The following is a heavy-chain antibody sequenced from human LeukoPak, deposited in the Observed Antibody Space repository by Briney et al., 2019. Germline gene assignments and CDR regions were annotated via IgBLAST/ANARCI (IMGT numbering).Heavy chain of an antibody. CDR2: SNAGNGNT. CDR3: FPQDIREYSSGWYRGGGEGNFDY. CDR1: GYTFTSYA. Sequence: GASVKVSCKASGYTFTSYAMHWVRQAPGQRLEWMGWSNAGNGNTKYSQEFQGRVTITRDTSASTAYMELSSLRSEDMAVYYHFPQDIREYSSGWYRGGGEGNFDYWGQGTLVTVSS. J-gene: IGHJ4*02. D-gene: IGHD6-19*01. V-gene: IGHV1-3*02.